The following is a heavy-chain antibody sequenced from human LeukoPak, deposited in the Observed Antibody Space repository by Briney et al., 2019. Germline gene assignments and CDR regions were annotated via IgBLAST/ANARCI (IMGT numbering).Heavy chain of an antibody. J-gene: IGHJ4*02. Sequence: PGGSPRLSCAASGFTFSTYDMHWVRQAPGKGLERVAGISYDGGNKYYADSVKGRFTISRDNSENTLWLQMNSLRTEDTAVYYCAREYEGQQTGFDNWGQGTLVTVSS. CDR1: GFTFSTYD. D-gene: IGHD3-16*01. V-gene: IGHV3-30-3*01. CDR2: ISYDGGNK. CDR3: AREYEGQQTGFDN.